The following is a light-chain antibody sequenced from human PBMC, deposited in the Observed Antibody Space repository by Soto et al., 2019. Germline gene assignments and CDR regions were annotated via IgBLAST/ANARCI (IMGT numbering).Light chain of an antibody. V-gene: IGKV1-33*01. CDR3: QQYDILPIK. CDR1: DDIINS. Sequence: DIQVTQSPSSLSASVGDRVTITCQASDDIINSLSWYQQKPGKAPKLLIHDASILQTGALSRFSGSASGTDFTYTITSLPPEVIETYYCQQYDILPIKFGGGTKV. J-gene: IGKJ4*02. CDR2: DAS.